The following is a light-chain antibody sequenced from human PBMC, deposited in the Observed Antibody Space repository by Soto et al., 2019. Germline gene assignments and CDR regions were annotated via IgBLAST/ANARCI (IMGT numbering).Light chain of an antibody. V-gene: IGLV2-14*01. CDR3: SSSTSSNTFV. CDR1: NSDVNY. CDR2: EVI. J-gene: IGLJ1*01. Sequence: QSALTQPASVSGAPGQSITISCTGTNSDVNYVSWHQQHPRKAPKLMIYEVINRSSGVSTRFSGSKSGNTASLTISGLQAEDEADYYCSSSTSSNTFVFGTGTKLTVL.